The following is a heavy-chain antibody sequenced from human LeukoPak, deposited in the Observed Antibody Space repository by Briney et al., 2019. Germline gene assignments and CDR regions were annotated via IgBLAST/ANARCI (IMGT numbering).Heavy chain of an antibody. J-gene: IGHJ4*02. CDR1: GYTLTELS. Sequence: ASVKVSCEVSGYTLTELSMHWVRQAPGKGLEWMGGFDPEDGETIYAQKFQGRVTMTEDTSTDTAYMELSSLRSEDTAVYYCATVRLAYNWNDLYYWGQGTLVTVSS. CDR2: FDPEDGET. CDR3: ATVRLAYNWNDLYY. V-gene: IGHV1-24*01. D-gene: IGHD1-1*01.